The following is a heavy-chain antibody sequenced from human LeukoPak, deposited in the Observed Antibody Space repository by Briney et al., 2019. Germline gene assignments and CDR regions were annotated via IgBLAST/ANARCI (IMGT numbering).Heavy chain of an antibody. CDR3: ARDFARRGIVAARLLLLIHYHDFHMDV. CDR1: GYIFSMSW. Sequence: ASVKVSCKTSGYIFSMSWMHWVRQAPGQGLEWMGIIDPSRGSTNYAQKFQGRVTMTGDVSTDTVHMELSGLAPEDTGIYFCARDFARRGIVAARLLLLIHYHDFHMDVWGTGTSVTVSS. D-gene: IGHD2-15*01. J-gene: IGHJ6*03. CDR2: IDPSRGST. V-gene: IGHV1-46*01.